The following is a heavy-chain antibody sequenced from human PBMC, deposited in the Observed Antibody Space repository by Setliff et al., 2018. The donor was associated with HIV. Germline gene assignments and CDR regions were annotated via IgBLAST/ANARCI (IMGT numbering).Heavy chain of an antibody. Sequence: ETLSLTCTVSGGSIRSIDHWMHWVRQVPGKGLVWVSRINNDGSITNYADFVKGRFTMSRDSAKNTLYLQMNSLRVEDTAVYYCVKWNYPNSWGQGTLVTVSS. D-gene: IGHD1-7*01. V-gene: IGHV3-74*01. J-gene: IGHJ4*02. CDR1: GGSIRSIDHW. CDR3: VKWNYPNS. CDR2: INNDGSIT.